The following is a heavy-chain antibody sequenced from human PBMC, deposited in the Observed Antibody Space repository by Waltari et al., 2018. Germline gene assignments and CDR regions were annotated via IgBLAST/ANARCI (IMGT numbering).Heavy chain of an antibody. V-gene: IGHV4-38-2*01. CDR3: ARSNSGYYYYMDV. J-gene: IGHJ6*03. Sequence: QVQLQESGPGLVKPSETLSLTCAVSGYSISYGYYWGWIRQPPGKGLEWIGTIYHSGSTYYNPSLKSRVTISVDRFKNQFSLKLNSVTAADTAVYYCARSNSGYYYYMDVWGKGTTVTVS. CDR2: IYHSGST. D-gene: IGHD6-19*01. CDR1: GYSISYGYY.